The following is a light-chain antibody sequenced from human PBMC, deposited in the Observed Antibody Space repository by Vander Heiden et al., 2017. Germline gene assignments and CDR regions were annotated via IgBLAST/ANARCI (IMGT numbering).Light chain of an antibody. V-gene: IGKV1-39*01. CDR2: GAS. Sequence: DIQMTQSPSSLSASVGDRVTITCRASQTISTYLNWYQQKPGKAPNLLIYGASSLQSGVPSRFSGSGSGTDFTLTIGRLQPEDFATYYCQQSDTTPLTFGGGTKVDIK. J-gene: IGKJ4*01. CDR3: QQSDTTPLT. CDR1: QTISTY.